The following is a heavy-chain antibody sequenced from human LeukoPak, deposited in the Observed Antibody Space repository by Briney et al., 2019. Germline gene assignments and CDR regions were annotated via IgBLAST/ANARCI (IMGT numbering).Heavy chain of an antibody. V-gene: IGHV4-39*01. CDR1: GGSISSGGYY. J-gene: IGHJ4*02. CDR3: ARLTATVTPSFDY. D-gene: IGHD4-17*01. CDR2: IYYSGST. Sequence: SETLSLTCTVSGGSISSGGYYWSWIRQHPGKGLEWIGSIYYSGSTYYNPSLKSRVTISVDTSKNQFSLKLSSVTAADTAVYYCARLTATVTPSFDYWGQGTLVTVSS.